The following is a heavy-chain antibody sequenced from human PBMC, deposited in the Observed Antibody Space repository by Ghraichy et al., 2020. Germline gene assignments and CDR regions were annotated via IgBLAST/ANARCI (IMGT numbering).Heavy chain of an antibody. CDR2: IRSKAYGGTP. J-gene: IGHJ6*02. D-gene: IGHD2-21*02. V-gene: IGHV3-49*04. Sequence: GESLNISCTASGFTLGDYATSWVRQAPGKGLEWVGFIRSKAYGGTPEYAASVKGRFTIARDESKTIAFLQMNSLKTENTAVYYCTRDLTLRTATSGMDVWGQGTAGTV. CDR3: TRDLTLRTATSGMDV. CDR1: GFTLGDYA.